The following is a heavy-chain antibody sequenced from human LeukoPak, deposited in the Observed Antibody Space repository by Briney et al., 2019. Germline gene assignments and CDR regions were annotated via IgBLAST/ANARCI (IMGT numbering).Heavy chain of an antibody. Sequence: SGTLSLTCAVSGGSISSSNWWNWVRQPPGKGLEWIGEIYHSGSTNYNPSLKSRVTISVDKSKNQFSLKLSSVTAADTAVYYCARERVYYDGSGYKTAEYFQHWGQGTLVTVSS. J-gene: IGHJ1*01. CDR2: IYHSGST. V-gene: IGHV4-4*02. CDR1: GGSISSSNW. CDR3: ARERVYYDGSGYKTAEYFQH. D-gene: IGHD3-22*01.